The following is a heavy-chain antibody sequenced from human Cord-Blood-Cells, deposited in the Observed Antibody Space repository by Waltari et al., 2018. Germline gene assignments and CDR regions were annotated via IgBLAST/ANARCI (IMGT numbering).Heavy chain of an antibody. J-gene: IGHJ4*02. CDR1: GYTFTSYD. CDR3: ARVDSYGYCTNGVCYDY. Sequence: QVQLVQSGAEVKKPGASVKVSCKASGYTFTSYDINWVRQATGQGLEWMGWMNPNRGNTGYAQKFQGRVTMTRNTSISTAYMELSSLRSEDTAVYYCARVDSYGYCTNGVCYDYWGQGTLVTVSS. D-gene: IGHD2-8*01. CDR2: MNPNRGNT. V-gene: IGHV1-8*01.